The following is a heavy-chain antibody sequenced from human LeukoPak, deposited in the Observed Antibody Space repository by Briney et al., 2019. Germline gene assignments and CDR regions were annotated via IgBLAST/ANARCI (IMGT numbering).Heavy chain of an antibody. Sequence: GASVKVSCKTSGYSFTSYAMNWVRQAPGQGLEWMGWINTNTGNPTYAQGFTGRLVFSLDTSVSTAFLQISSLKAEDTAVYYCAISTGAVGIYCGMDVWGQGTTVTVSS. J-gene: IGHJ6*02. CDR3: AISTGAVGIYCGMDV. V-gene: IGHV7-4-1*02. CDR2: INTNTGNP. CDR1: GYSFTSYA. D-gene: IGHD1-14*01.